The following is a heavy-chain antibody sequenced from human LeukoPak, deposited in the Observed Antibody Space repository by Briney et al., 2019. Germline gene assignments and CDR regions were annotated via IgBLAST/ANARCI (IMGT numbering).Heavy chain of an antibody. D-gene: IGHD3-10*01. CDR3: TRVEGLLLWFGEFYYFDY. V-gene: IGHV3-49*03. J-gene: IGHJ4*02. CDR1: GFTFGDYA. Sequence: GGSLRLSCTASGFTFGDYAMGWFRQAPGKGLEWVGFIRSKAYGGTTEYAASVKGRFTISRDDSKSIAYLQMNSLKTEDTAVYYCTRVEGLLLWFGEFYYFDYWGQGTLVTVSS. CDR2: IRSKAYGGTT.